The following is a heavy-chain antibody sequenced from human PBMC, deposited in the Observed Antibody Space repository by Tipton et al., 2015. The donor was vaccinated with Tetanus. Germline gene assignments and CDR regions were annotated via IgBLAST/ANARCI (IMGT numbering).Heavy chain of an antibody. CDR2: ISGSGGST. Sequence: GSLRLSCAASGFTFSSYAMSWVRQAPGKGLEWVSAISGSGGSTYYADSVKGRFTISRDNSKNTLYLQMNSLRAEDTAVYYCARVGATTEYFDYWGQGTLVTVSS. CDR1: GFTFSSYA. D-gene: IGHD1-26*01. J-gene: IGHJ4*02. V-gene: IGHV3-23*01. CDR3: ARVGATTEYFDY.